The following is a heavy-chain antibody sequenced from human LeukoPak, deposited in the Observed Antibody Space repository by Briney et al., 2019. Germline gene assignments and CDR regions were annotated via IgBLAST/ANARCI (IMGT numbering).Heavy chain of an antibody. CDR1: GGSFSGYY. Sequence: SETLSLTCAVYGGSFSGYYWSWIRQPPGKGLEWIGEINHSGSTNYNPSLKSRVTISVDTSKNQFSLKLSSVTAADTAVYYCARERIQLWFFWFDPWGQGTLVTVSS. D-gene: IGHD5-18*01. CDR3: ARERIQLWFFWFDP. J-gene: IGHJ5*02. V-gene: IGHV4-34*01. CDR2: INHSGST.